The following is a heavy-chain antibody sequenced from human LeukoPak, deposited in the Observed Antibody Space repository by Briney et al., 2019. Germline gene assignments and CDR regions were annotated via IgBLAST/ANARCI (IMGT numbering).Heavy chain of an antibody. CDR1: GFTFSSYA. CDR3: AKRASSVGATGGAYYFDY. D-gene: IGHD1-26*01. V-gene: IGHV3-23*01. CDR2: ISGSGGST. J-gene: IGHJ4*02. Sequence: GGSLRLSCAASGFTFSSYAMSWVRQAPGKGLEWVSAISGSGGSTYYADSVKGRFTISRDNSKNTLYLQMNSLRAEDTAVYYCAKRASSVGATGGAYYFDYWGQGTLVTVSS.